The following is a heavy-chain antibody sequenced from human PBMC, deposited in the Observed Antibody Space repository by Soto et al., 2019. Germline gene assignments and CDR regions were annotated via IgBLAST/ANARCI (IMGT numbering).Heavy chain of an antibody. V-gene: IGHV4-59*08. CDR2: IYYSGST. Sequence: AKNLSLTCTVSGGSISSYYWSWIRQPPGKGLEWIGYIYYSGSTNYNPSLKSRVTISVDTSKNQFSLKLSSVTAADTAVYYCARRYSSSFDYWGQGTLVTVSS. J-gene: IGHJ4*02. CDR1: GGSISSYY. D-gene: IGHD6-13*01. CDR3: ARRYSSSFDY.